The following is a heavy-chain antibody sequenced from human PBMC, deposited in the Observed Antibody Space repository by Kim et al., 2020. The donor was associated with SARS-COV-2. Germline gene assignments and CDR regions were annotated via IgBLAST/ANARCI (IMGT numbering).Heavy chain of an antibody. J-gene: IGHJ4*02. Sequence: NTNYAQKLQGRVIMTTDTSASTAYMELRSLRSDDTAVYYCARVEAGYFDYWGQGTLVTVSS. CDR3: ARVEAGYFDY. V-gene: IGHV1-18*01. CDR2: NT. D-gene: IGHD6-19*01.